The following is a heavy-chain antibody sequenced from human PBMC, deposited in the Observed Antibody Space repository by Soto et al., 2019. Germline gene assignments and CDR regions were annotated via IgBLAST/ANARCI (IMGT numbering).Heavy chain of an antibody. CDR3: AAPPGGGGY. J-gene: IGHJ4*02. V-gene: IGHV3-53*01. Sequence: EVQLVESGGGLIQPGGSLRPSCAVSGFTVSNNYMSWVRQAPGKGLEGVSVIYSGGYTAYGDSVKGRFTISRDNSTNPLFLQMKDRGADGPAGYSGAAPPGGGGYWGQGTLVTVSS. D-gene: IGHD3-10*01. CDR2: IYSGGYT. CDR1: GFTVSNNY.